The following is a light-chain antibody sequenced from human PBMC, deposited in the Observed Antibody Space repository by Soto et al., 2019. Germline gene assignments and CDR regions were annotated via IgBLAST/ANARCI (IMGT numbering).Light chain of an antibody. CDR1: QSVGNK. CDR2: DIS. Sequence: EIVVTQSPATLSVSPGERATLSCRASQSVGNKVAWYQHKPGQTPRLIIYDISTRAAGVPARFSGSGSGTEFTLTISSLQSEDFAVYFCQQYSNWPRTFGQGTRLEI. V-gene: IGKV3-15*01. J-gene: IGKJ5*01. CDR3: QQYSNWPRT.